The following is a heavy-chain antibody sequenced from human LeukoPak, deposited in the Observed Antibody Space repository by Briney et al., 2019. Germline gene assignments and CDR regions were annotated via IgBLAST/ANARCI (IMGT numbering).Heavy chain of an antibody. CDR3: ATETNGRHYDY. V-gene: IGHV3-21*06. CDR1: GLTFSTSG. Sequence: GGSLRLSCTASGLTFSTSGFNWVRQAPGKGLGWVASIGPTGSDRYHADSIKGRFTISRDNANNFLYLQMNSLRAEDTAVYYCATETNGRHYDYWGQGTLLTVSS. CDR2: IGPTGSDR. J-gene: IGHJ4*02. D-gene: IGHD1-14*01.